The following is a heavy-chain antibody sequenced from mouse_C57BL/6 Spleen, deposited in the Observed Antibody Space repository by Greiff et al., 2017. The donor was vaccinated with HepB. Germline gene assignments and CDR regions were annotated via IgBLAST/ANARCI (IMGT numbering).Heavy chain of an antibody. CDR2: INPGSGGT. J-gene: IGHJ2*01. Sequence: QVQLQQSGAELVRPGTSVKVSCKASGYAFTNYLIEWVKQRPGQGLEWIGVINPGSGGTNYNEKFKGKATLTADKSSSTAYMQLSSLTSEDSAVYVCAGDYYSFDYWGQGTTLTVSS. V-gene: IGHV1-54*01. CDR1: GYAFTNYL. CDR3: AGDYYSFDY. D-gene: IGHD1-1*01.